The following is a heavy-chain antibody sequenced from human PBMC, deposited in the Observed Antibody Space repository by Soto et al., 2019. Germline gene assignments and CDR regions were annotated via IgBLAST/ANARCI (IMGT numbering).Heavy chain of an antibody. Sequence: GGSLRLSCAASGFTFSNAWMSWVRQAPGKGLEWVGRIKSKTDGGTTDYAAPVKGRFTISRDDSKNTLYLQMNSLKTEDTAVYYCTTPREPVGARITMIEGAFDIWGQGTMVTVSS. J-gene: IGHJ3*02. D-gene: IGHD3-22*01. CDR1: GFTFSNAW. V-gene: IGHV3-15*01. CDR2: IKSKTDGGTT. CDR3: TTPREPVGARITMIEGAFDI.